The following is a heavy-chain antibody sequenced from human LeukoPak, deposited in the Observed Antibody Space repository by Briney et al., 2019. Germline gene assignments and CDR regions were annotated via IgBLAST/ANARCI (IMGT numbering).Heavy chain of an antibody. D-gene: IGHD6-19*01. CDR3: ARGRKIPAYSSGFRVEDY. CDR2: INPSGGST. V-gene: IGHV1-46*01. Sequence: ASVKVSCKASGYTFTSYYMHWVRQAPGQGLEWMGIINPSGGSTSYAQKFQGRATMTRDTSTSTVYMELSSLRSEDTAVYYCARGRKIPAYSSGFRVEDYWGQGTLVTVSS. CDR1: GYTFTSYY. J-gene: IGHJ4*02.